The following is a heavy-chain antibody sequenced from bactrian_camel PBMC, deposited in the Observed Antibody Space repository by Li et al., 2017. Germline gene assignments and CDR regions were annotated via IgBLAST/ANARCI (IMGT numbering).Heavy chain of an antibody. CDR1: GDTSRTCE. D-gene: IGHD1*01. CDR2: IVFDGTT. V-gene: IGHV3S9*01. Sequence: VQLVESGGGSVQAGGSLRLSCVASGDTSRTCEMGWYRQVPGKGRELVSRIVFDGTTYYGDSAKGRFTVSRDNAKNVVYLQLNSLNTEDMAMYYCVKGAWDNGFDYWAQGTQVTVS. CDR3: VKGAWDNGFDY. J-gene: IGHJ4*01.